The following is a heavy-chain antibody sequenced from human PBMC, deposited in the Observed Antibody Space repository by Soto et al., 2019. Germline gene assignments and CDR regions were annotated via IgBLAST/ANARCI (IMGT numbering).Heavy chain of an antibody. J-gene: IGHJ5*02. CDR1: GGSFSGYY. CDR2: INHSGST. Sequence: QVQLQQWGAGLLKPSETLSLTCAVYGGSFSGYYWSWIRQPPGKGLEWIGEINHSGSTNYNPSLXSXVXXSVAPSRNQFSRKLSSVTAADTAVCYCASGSWFGAWGQGTLVTVSS. V-gene: IGHV4-34*01. CDR3: ASGSWFGA.